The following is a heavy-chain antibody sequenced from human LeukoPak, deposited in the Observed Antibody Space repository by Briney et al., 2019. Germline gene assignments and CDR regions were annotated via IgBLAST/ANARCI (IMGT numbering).Heavy chain of an antibody. CDR3: ARVICSSTSCYGDYYGMDV. CDR1: GFTFSSYA. CDR2: ISYDGSNK. D-gene: IGHD2-2*01. V-gene: IGHV3-30-3*01. J-gene: IGHJ6*02. Sequence: GSLRLSCAASGFTFSSYAMHWVRQAPGKGLGWVAVISYDGSNKYYADSVKGRFTISRDNSKNTLYLQMNSLRAEDTAVYYCARVICSSTSCYGDYYGMDVWGQGTTVTVSS.